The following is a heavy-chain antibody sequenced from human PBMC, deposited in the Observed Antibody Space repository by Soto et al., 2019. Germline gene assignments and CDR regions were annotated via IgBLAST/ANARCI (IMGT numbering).Heavy chain of an antibody. Sequence: QVQLVQSGAEVKKPGSSVKVSCKASGGTFSSYAISWVRQAPGQGLEWMGGIIPIFGTANYAQKFQGRVTITADESTSTVYMELSSLRSEDTDVYYCAKDRLRAGGLVPIALDAFDTWGQGTMVTVSS. CDR1: GGTFSSYA. CDR3: AKDRLRAGGLVPIALDAFDT. V-gene: IGHV1-69*01. J-gene: IGHJ3*02. D-gene: IGHD6-19*01. CDR2: IIPIFGTA.